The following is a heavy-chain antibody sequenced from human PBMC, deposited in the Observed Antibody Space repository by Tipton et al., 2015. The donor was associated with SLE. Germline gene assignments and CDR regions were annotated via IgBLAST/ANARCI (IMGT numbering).Heavy chain of an antibody. CDR1: GGSFSGYY. CDR3: ARVPVLYGMDV. J-gene: IGHJ6*02. V-gene: IGHV4-34*01. D-gene: IGHD3-10*01. Sequence: LTCAVYGGSFSGYYWSWIRQPPGKGLEWIGEINHSGSTNYNPSLKSRVTISVDTSKNQFSLKLSSVTAADTAVYYCARVPVLYGMDVWGQGTTVTVSS. CDR2: INHSGST.